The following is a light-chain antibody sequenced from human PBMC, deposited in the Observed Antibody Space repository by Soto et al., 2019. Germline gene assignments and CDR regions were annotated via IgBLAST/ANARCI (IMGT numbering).Light chain of an antibody. CDR2: AAS. V-gene: IGKV1-39*01. Sequence: IQMTQSPSSLSASVGDRVTITCRASQSISSYLNWYQQKPGKAHKLLIYAASSLQSGVPSRFSGSGSGTDFTLTISSLQPEDFATYYCQQSYSTPFTFGPGTKVDIK. CDR1: QSISSY. CDR3: QQSYSTPFT. J-gene: IGKJ3*01.